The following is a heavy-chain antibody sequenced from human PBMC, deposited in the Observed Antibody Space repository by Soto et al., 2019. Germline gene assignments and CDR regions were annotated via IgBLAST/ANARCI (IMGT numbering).Heavy chain of an antibody. V-gene: IGHV3-74*01. D-gene: IGHD1-26*01. J-gene: IGHJ4*02. CDR3: ARVGANPWK. CDR1: VFTFSVYG. Sequence: PWWSXRLSCAASVFTFSVYGIHWFRQVPGKGLVLVSRINSDGSITGYADSVKGRFTISRENAKNTLYLQMSNLRVEDTAVYFCARVGANPWKWGPGTLVKVYS. CDR2: INSDGSIT.